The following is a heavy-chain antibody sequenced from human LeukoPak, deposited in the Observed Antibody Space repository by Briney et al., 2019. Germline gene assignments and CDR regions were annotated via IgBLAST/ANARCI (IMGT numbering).Heavy chain of an antibody. Sequence: GASVKVSCKASGYTLTTHSMHWVRQAPGQGLEWMGGIIPIFGTANYAQKLQGRVTMTTDTSTSTAYMELRSLRSDDTAVYYCARDQGVYYDSSGYYQHSKLARHWGQGTLVTVSS. J-gene: IGHJ1*01. V-gene: IGHV1-18*04. CDR1: GYTLTTHS. D-gene: IGHD3-22*01. CDR2: IIPIFGTA. CDR3: ARDQGVYYDSSGYYQHSKLARH.